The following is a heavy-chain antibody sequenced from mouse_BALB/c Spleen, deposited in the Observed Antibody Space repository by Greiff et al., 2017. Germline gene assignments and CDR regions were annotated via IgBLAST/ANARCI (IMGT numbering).Heavy chain of an antibody. CDR3: ARDDDYGYYFDY. J-gene: IGHJ2*01. CDR1: GFTFTDYY. CDR2: IRNKANGYTT. V-gene: IGHV7-3*02. Sequence: EVKLVESGGGLVQPGGSLRLSCATSGFTFTDYYMSWVRQPPGKALEWLGFIRNKANGYTTEYSASVKGRFTISRDNSQSILYLQMNTLRAEDSATYYCARDDDYGYYFDYWGQGTTLTVSS. D-gene: IGHD2-4*01.